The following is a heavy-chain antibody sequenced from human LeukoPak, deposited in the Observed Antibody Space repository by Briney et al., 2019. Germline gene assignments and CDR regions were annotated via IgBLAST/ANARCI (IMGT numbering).Heavy chain of an antibody. CDR1: GYTFTSYY. J-gene: IGHJ4*02. CDR3: AATGDKGEMATIRADY. V-gene: IGHV1-46*01. D-gene: IGHD5-24*01. CDR2: INPSGGST. Sequence: ASVKVSCKASGYTFTSYYMHWVRQAPGQGLEWMGIINPSGGSTSYAQKFQGRVTMTRDTSTSTVYMELSSLRSEDTAVYYCAATGDKGEMATIRADYWGQGTLVTVSS.